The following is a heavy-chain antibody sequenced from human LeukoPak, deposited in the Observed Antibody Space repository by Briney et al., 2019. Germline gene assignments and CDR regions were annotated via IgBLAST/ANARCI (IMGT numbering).Heavy chain of an antibody. V-gene: IGHV3-7*03. CDR1: GFTFGSYW. CDR2: IKQDGSEK. D-gene: IGHD6-6*01. CDR3: ASAGGDSRSPLPFYY. J-gene: IGHJ4*02. Sequence: GGSLRLSCAASGFTFGSYWMSWVRQAPGKGLEWVANIKQDGSEKYYVDSVKGRFTISRDNAENSLSLQMNSLRAEDTAVYYCASAGGDSRSPLPFYYWGQGTLVTVSS.